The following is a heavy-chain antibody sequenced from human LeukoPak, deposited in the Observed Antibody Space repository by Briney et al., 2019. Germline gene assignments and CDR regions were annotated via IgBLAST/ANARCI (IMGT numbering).Heavy chain of an antibody. CDR2: ISAYNGNT. CDR1: GYTFTSYG. Sequence: ASVKLSCKASGYTFTSYGISWVRQAPGQGLEWMGWISAYNGNTNYAQNLQGRVTMTTDTSTSTAYMELRSLRSDDTAVYYCARSGSSSWLDYFDYWGQGTLVTVSS. D-gene: IGHD6-13*01. J-gene: IGHJ4*02. CDR3: ARSGSSSWLDYFDY. V-gene: IGHV1-18*01.